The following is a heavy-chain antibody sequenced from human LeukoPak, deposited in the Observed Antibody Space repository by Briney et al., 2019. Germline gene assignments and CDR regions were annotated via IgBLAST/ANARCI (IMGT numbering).Heavy chain of an antibody. Sequence: GGSLRLSCAASGFTFEDYAMHWVRQAPGKGLEWVSGISWNSESFGYADSVKGRFTIPRDNAKKSLHLQMNSLRPEDTALYYCAKTITMMEEYFDLWGQGTLVTVSS. J-gene: IGHJ4*02. D-gene: IGHD3-22*01. CDR2: ISWNSESF. CDR1: GFTFEDYA. V-gene: IGHV3-9*01. CDR3: AKTITMMEEYFDL.